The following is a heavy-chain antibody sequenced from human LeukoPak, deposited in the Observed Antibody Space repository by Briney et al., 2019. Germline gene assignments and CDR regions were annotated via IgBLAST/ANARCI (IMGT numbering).Heavy chain of an antibody. V-gene: IGHV3-66*01. CDR2: IYKYGAT. CDR3: TASVGSTWYAPDDY. Sequence: GGSLRLSCEASGLPVSNNHKTWVRHSTGKGLEWVSIIYKYGATYYASPVKGSFIVSRDNSRHTLSLQMNSLRAEGTAVYYCTASVGSTWYAPDDYWGQGTLVTVSS. CDR1: GLPVSNNH. D-gene: IGHD6-13*01. J-gene: IGHJ4*02.